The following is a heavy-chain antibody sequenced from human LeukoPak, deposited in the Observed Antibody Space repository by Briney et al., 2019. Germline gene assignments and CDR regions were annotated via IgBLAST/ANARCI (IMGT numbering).Heavy chain of an antibody. CDR3: ARWRSTNGDQDFDC. J-gene: IGHJ4*02. CDR2: ISSSSSYI. CDR1: GFTFSSYT. D-gene: IGHD2-2*01. V-gene: IGHV3-21*01. Sequence: PGGSLRLSCAASGFTFSSYTMNWVRQAPGKGPEWVSSISSSSSYIYYADSVKGRFTISRDNAKNSLYLQMNSLRAEDTAVYYCARWRSTNGDQDFDCWGQGTLVTVSS.